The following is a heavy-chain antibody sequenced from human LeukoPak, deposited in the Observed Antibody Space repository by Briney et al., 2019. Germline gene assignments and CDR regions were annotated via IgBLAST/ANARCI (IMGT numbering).Heavy chain of an antibody. D-gene: IGHD3-3*01. CDR3: ARRDCDFWSGYLTQGYYGMDV. CDR2: INHSGST. V-gene: IGHV4-34*01. Sequence: PSETLSLTCIVSGGSISSYYWSWIRQPPGKGLEWIGEINHSGSTNYNPSLKSRVTISVDTSKNQFSLKLSSVTAADTAVYYCARRDCDFWSGYLTQGYYGMDVWGQGTTVTVSS. J-gene: IGHJ6*02. CDR1: GGSISSYY.